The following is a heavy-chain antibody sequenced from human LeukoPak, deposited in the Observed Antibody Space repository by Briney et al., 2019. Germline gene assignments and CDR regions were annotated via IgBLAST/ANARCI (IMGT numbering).Heavy chain of an antibody. V-gene: IGHV7-4-1*02. D-gene: IGHD7-27*01. CDR1: GYTFTSYG. J-gene: IGHJ4*02. Sequence: ASVKVSCKASGYTFTSYGISWVRQAPGQGLEWMGWIRTNIGDPTYAQGFTGRFVFSLDTSVTTAYLQISDLEAEDTAVYYCARGQRWGLDYWGQGTLVTVSS. CDR3: ARGQRWGLDY. CDR2: IRTNIGDP.